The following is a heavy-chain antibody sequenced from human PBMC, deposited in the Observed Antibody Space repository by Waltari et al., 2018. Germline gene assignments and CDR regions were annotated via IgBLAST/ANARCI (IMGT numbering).Heavy chain of an antibody. Sequence: EVQLLESGGGLVQPGGSLRLSCAASGFTFSSYAMSWVRQAPGKGREWVSAISGSGGSTYYADSVKGRFTISRDNSKNTLYLQMNSLRAEDTAVYYCARDSRDSYDSSGYYNLFFYYWGQGTLVTVSS. CDR1: GFTFSSYA. CDR2: ISGSGGST. D-gene: IGHD3-22*01. CDR3: ARDSRDSYDSSGYYNLFFYY. J-gene: IGHJ4*02. V-gene: IGHV3-23*01.